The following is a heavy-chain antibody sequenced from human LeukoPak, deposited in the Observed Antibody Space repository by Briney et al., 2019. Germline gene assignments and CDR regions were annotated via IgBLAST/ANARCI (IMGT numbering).Heavy chain of an antibody. CDR2: IIPILGIA. CDR1: EGTFSSYA. CDR3: AREEGIAVQYGMDV. D-gene: IGHD6-19*01. V-gene: IGHV1-69*04. Sequence: GASVKVSCKASEGTFSSYAISWVRQAPGQGLEWMGRIIPILGIANYAQKFQGRVTITADKSTSTAYMELSSLRSEDTAVYYCAREEGIAVQYGMDVWGQGTTVTVSS. J-gene: IGHJ6*02.